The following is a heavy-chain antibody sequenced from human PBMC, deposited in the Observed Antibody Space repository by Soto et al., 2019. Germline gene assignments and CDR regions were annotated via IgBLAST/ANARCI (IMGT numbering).Heavy chain of an antibody. CDR3: AKDRSWGSGYGMDV. CDR2: ISGSGGST. CDR1: GCTFINYA. Sequence: GWLRRACAASGCTFINYAVTWVRQAPGKGLEWVSTISGSGGSTYYADSVKGRFTISRDNSKNTVSLQMDSLRAEDTAVYYCAKDRSWGSGYGMDVWGQGTTVTVYS. D-gene: IGHD3-10*01. J-gene: IGHJ6*02. V-gene: IGHV3-23*01.